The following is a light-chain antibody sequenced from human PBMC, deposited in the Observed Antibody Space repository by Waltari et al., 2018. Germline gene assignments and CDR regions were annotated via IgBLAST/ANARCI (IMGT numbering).Light chain of an antibody. J-gene: IGKJ1*01. V-gene: IGKV3-20*01. Sequence: SCRASQSVSRTLAWYQQKPGHAPKILIYGASIRATGSPDRFTGSGSGTDFSLTISSLEPEDFAIYFCQHYVRLPATFGQGTKVEIK. CDR1: QSVSRT. CDR2: GAS. CDR3: QHYVRLPAT.